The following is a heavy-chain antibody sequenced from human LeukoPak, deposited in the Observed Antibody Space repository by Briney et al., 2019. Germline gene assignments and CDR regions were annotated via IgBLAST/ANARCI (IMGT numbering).Heavy chain of an antibody. CDR2: ISSSGSTI. Sequence: GGSLRLSCAASGFTFSSYEMNWVRQAPGKGLEWVSYISSSGSTIYYADSVKGRFTISRDNAKNSLYLQMNSLRAEDTAVYYCASMAGTYITMIDKSQDAFDIWGQGTMVTVSS. J-gene: IGHJ3*02. D-gene: IGHD3-22*01. CDR1: GFTFSSYE. CDR3: ASMAGTYITMIDKSQDAFDI. V-gene: IGHV3-48*03.